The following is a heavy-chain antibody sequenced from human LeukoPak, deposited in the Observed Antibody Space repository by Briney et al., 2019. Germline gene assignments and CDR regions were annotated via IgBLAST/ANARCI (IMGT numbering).Heavy chain of an antibody. CDR1: GFTFSSYA. CDR3: AKIGVWGSYRYTSDAEYYFDY. D-gene: IGHD3-16*02. V-gene: IGHV3-23*01. CDR2: ISGSGGST. Sequence: PGGSLRLSCAASGFTFSSYAMSWVRQAPGKGLEWVSAISGSGGSTYYADSVKGRFTISRDNSKNTLYLQMNSLRAEDTAVYYCAKIGVWGSYRYTSDAEYYFDYWGQGTLVTVSS. J-gene: IGHJ4*02.